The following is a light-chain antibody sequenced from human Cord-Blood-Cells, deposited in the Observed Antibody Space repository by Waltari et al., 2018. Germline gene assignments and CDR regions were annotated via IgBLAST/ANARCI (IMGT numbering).Light chain of an antibody. V-gene: IGKV1-5*01. Sequence: DIQMTQSPSTLSASVGDRVTITCRASKSISSWLAWYQQKPGKAPKLLIYDAFSLESGVPSRFSGSGSGTEFTLTISSLQPDDFATYYCQQYNSYSPRTFGQGTKVEIK. CDR1: KSISSW. CDR3: QQYNSYSPRT. CDR2: DAF. J-gene: IGKJ1*01.